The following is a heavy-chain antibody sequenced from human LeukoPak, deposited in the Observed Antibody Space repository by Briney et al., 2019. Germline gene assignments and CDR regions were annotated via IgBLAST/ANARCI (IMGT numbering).Heavy chain of an antibody. CDR1: GFPFNAYW. D-gene: IGHD2-21*01. Sequence: PGGSLRLSCAASGFPFNAYWMAWVRQAPGKGLEWVASIRQDGDTKYYVDSVKGRFTISRDNAMNSLYLQMNSLRAEDTAIYYCAKARPPHNVFDIWGQGTMVTVTS. V-gene: IGHV3-7*03. CDR3: AKARPPHNVFDI. CDR2: IRQDGDTK. J-gene: IGHJ3*02.